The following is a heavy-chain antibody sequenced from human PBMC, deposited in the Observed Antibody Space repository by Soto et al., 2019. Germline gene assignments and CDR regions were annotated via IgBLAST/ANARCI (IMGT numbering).Heavy chain of an antibody. CDR1: GYTFTSYA. V-gene: IGHV1-3*01. Sequence: GASVKVSCKASGYTFTSYAMHWVRQAPGQRLEWMGWINAGNGNTKYSQKFQGRVTITRDTSASTAYMELSSLRSEDTAVYYCARDTRRDYEDYWGQRTLVPVSS. CDR3: ARDTRRDYEDY. J-gene: IGHJ4*02. CDR2: INAGNGNT. D-gene: IGHD4-17*01.